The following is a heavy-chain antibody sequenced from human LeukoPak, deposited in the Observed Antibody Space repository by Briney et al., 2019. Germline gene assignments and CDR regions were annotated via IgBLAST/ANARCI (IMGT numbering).Heavy chain of an antibody. V-gene: IGHV4-4*07. CDR1: GGSISSYF. CDR2: IYASGNT. D-gene: IGHD2-15*01. Sequence: PSETLTLTCTVSGGSISSYFWSWNRQPAGKGLEWIGRIYASGNTNYNSSLKSRLTISIDTSKNQFSLRLSSVTAADTAVHYCAREDPLVAARGLDSWGQGTLVTVSS. CDR3: AREDPLVAARGLDS. J-gene: IGHJ4*02.